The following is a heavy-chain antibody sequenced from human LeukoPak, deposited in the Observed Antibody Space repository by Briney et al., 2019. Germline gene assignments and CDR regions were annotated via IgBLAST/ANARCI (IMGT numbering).Heavy chain of an antibody. J-gene: IGHJ4*02. V-gene: IGHV3-48*01. CDR2: ISSSSSTI. D-gene: IGHD2-8*01. Sequence: GGSLRLSCAASGFTFSSYSMNWVRQAPGKGLEWVSYISSSSSTIYYADSVKGRFTISRDNAKNSLYLQMNSLRAEDTAVYYCARVAYCTNGVCHDYWGQGALVTVSS. CDR3: ARVAYCTNGVCHDY. CDR1: GFTFSSYS.